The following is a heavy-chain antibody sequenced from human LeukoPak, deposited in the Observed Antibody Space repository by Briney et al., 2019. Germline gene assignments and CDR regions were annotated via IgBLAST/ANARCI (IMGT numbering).Heavy chain of an antibody. D-gene: IGHD4-17*01. V-gene: IGHV3-43*02. Sequence: GGSLRLSCAASGFTFDDYATHWVRQAPGKGLEWVSLISGDGGSTYYADSVKGRFTISRDNSKNSLYLQMNSLRTEDTALYYCAKDIAVTKGFAGSGFFDYWGQGTLVTVSS. CDR2: ISGDGGST. CDR3: AKDIAVTKGFAGSGFFDY. CDR1: GFTFDDYA. J-gene: IGHJ4*02.